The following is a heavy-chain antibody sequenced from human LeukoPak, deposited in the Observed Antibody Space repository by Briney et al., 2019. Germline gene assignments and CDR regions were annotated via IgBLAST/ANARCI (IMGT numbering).Heavy chain of an antibody. D-gene: IGHD3-10*01. CDR1: GYSISSGYY. CDR2: IYHSGST. J-gene: IGHJ5*02. Sequence: SETLSLTCTVSGYSISSGYYWGWVRQPPGKGLEWIGSIYHSGSTYYNPSLKSRVTISVDTSKNQFSLKLSSVTAADTAVYYCARPLRAYYYGSGHWFDPWGQGTLVTVSS. CDR3: ARPLRAYYYGSGHWFDP. V-gene: IGHV4-38-2*02.